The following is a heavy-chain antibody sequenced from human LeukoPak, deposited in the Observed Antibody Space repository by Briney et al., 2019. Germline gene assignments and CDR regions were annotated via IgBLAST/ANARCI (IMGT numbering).Heavy chain of an antibody. CDR2: IYYSGST. J-gene: IGHJ3*02. CDR1: GGSISSSSYY. Sequence: PSETLSLTCTVSGGSISSSSYYWGWIRQPPGKGLEWIGSIYYSGSTYYNPSLKSRVTISVDTSKNQFSLKLSSVTAADTAVYYCARGVVVVVAATPTPNDAFDIWGQGTMVTVSS. D-gene: IGHD2-15*01. V-gene: IGHV4-39*01. CDR3: ARGVVVVVAATPTPNDAFDI.